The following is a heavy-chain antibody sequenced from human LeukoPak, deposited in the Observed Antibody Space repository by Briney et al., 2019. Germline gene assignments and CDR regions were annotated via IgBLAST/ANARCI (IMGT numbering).Heavy chain of an antibody. CDR2: ISYDGSNK. CDR1: EFTFSTYG. Sequence: GRSLRLSCAASEFTFSTYGMHWVRQAPGKGLEWVAVISYDGSNKYYADSVKGRFTISRDNSKNTLYLQMNSLRVEDTAVYYCAPEGDGYILFDYWGQGTLVTVSS. CDR3: APEGDGYILFDY. J-gene: IGHJ4*02. V-gene: IGHV3-30*03. D-gene: IGHD5-24*01.